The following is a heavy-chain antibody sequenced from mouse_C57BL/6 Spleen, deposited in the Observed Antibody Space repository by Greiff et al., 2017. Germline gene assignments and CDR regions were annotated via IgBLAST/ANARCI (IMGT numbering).Heavy chain of an antibody. Sequence: QVQLQQPGAELVMPGASVKLSCKASGYTFTSYWMHWVKQRPGQGLEWIGEIDPSDSYTNYNQKFKGKSTLTVDKSSSTAYMQLSSLTSEDSAVYYCARLYGYDEGYWYFDVWGTGTTVTVSS. CDR2: IDPSDSYT. J-gene: IGHJ1*03. CDR3: ARLYGYDEGYWYFDV. V-gene: IGHV1-69*01. CDR1: GYTFTSYW. D-gene: IGHD2-2*01.